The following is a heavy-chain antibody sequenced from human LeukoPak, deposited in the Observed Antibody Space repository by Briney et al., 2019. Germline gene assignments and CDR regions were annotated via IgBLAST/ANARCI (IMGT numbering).Heavy chain of an antibody. J-gene: IGHJ6*02. D-gene: IGHD4-17*01. CDR1: GGSIRSGGYH. CDR2: IYYSAST. CDR3: ARDPHGDYPSYHYGMDV. V-gene: IGHV4-31*03. Sequence: SETLSLTCTVSGGSIRSGGYHWSWIRQHPGKGLEWIGYIYYSASTFYNPSLQSRVTISVDTSKNQFSVKLSSVTAADTAVYYCARDPHGDYPSYHYGMDVWGQGTTVTVSS.